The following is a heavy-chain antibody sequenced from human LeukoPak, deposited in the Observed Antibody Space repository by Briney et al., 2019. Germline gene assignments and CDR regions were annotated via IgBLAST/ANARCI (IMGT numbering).Heavy chain of an antibody. CDR1: GGSISSGGYS. V-gene: IGHV4-61*08. D-gene: IGHD5-18*01. CDR2: IYYSGST. J-gene: IGHJ4*02. CDR3: ARELGYSYGYDY. Sequence: SETLSLTCAVSGGSISSGGYSWSWIRQPPGKGLEWIGYIYYSGSTNYNPSLKSRVTISVDTSKNQFSLKLSSVTAADTAVYYCARELGYSYGYDYWGQGTLVTVSS.